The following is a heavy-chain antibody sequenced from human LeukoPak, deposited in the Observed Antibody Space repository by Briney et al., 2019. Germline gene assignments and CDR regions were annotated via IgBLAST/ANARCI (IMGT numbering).Heavy chain of an antibody. D-gene: IGHD2-2*01. CDR2: IIPIFGTA. CDR3: ARGPVVPAAIYYYYYMDV. CDR1: GGTFSSYA. Sequence: GASVKVSCKASGGTFSSYAISWVRQAPGQGLEWMGGIIPIFGTANYAQKFQGRVTITADESTSTAYMELSSLRSEDTAVYYCARGPVVPAAIYYYYYMDVWGKGTTVTISS. V-gene: IGHV1-69*13. J-gene: IGHJ6*03.